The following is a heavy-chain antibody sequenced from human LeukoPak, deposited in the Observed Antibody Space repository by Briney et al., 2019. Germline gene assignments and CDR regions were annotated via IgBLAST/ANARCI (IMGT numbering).Heavy chain of an antibody. CDR2: TYSDSST. J-gene: IGHJ3*02. D-gene: IGHD2-21*02. CDR3: VRKNRDFNAAFDI. Sequence: GGSLRLSCAASGFTVSNNYMSWVRQAPGKGLEWVSITYSDSSTNYADSVKGRFTISRDTSQNTLSLQMNSLRAKDTAVYYCVRKNRDFNAAFDIWGQGTVVTVSS. CDR1: GFTVSNNY. V-gene: IGHV3-53*01.